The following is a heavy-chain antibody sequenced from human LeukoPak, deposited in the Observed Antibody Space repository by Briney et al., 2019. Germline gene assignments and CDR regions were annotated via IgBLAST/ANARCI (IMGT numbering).Heavy chain of an antibody. V-gene: IGHV3-33*06. CDR1: GFTFSSYG. CDR2: IWCDGSNK. J-gene: IGHJ4*02. D-gene: IGHD3-3*01. CDR3: AKDHYDFWSGYGGGFDY. Sequence: GGSLRLSCAASGFTFSSYGMHWVRQAPGKGLEWVAVIWCDGSNKYYADSVKGRFTISRDNSKNTLYLQMNSLRAEDTAVYYCAKDHYDFWSGYGGGFDYWGQGTLVTVSS.